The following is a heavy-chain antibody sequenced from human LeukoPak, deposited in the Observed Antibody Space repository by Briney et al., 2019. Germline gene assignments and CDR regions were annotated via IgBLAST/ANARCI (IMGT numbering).Heavy chain of an antibody. CDR1: GGSFSGYY. V-gene: IGHV4-34*01. D-gene: IGHD6-13*01. CDR2: INHSGST. CDR3: ARGVAAAGTLWFDP. Sequence: SETLSLTCAVYGGSFSGYYWSWIRQPPGRGLEWIGEINHSGSTNYNPSLKSRVTISVDTSKNQFSLKLSSVTAADTAVYYCARGVAAAGTLWFDPWGQGTLVTVSS. J-gene: IGHJ5*02.